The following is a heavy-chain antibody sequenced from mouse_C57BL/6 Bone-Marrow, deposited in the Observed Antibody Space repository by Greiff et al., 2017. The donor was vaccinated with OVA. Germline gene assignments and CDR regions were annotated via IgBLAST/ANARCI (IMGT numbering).Heavy chain of an antibody. J-gene: IGHJ1*03. CDR2: IDPENGDT. CDR3: TTPYYYGSSYGYFDV. V-gene: IGHV14-4*01. D-gene: IGHD1-1*01. CDR1: GFNIKDDY. Sequence: VQLQQSGAELVRPGASVKLSCTASGFNIKDDYMHWVKQRPEQGLEWIGWIDPENGDTEYASKFQGKATITADTSSNTAYLQLSSLTSEDTAVYYCTTPYYYGSSYGYFDVWGTGTTVTVSS.